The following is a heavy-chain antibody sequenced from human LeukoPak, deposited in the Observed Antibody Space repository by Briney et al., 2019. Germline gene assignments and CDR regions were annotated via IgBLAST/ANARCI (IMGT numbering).Heavy chain of an antibody. J-gene: IGHJ6*03. V-gene: IGHV4-59*08. CDR1: GGSISSYY. CDR3: GRGPYSSSSPAYDYYYKDV. CDR2: IYYSGST. Sequence: SETLSLTCTVSGGSISSYYWSWIRQPPGKGLEWIGYIYYSGSTNYNPSLKSRVTISADTSKNQFSLKVTSVTAADTAVYYCGRGPYSSSSPAYDYYYKDVWGKGTTVTVSS. D-gene: IGHD6-6*01.